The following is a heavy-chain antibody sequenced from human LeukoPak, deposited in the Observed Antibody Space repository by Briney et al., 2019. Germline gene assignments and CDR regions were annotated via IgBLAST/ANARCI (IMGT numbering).Heavy chain of an antibody. CDR3: AKDRGY. CDR1: GFTFSSYA. Sequence: TGGSLRLSCAASGFTFSSYAMSWVRQAPGKGLEWVSSISGSADRTYYADSVKGRFTISRDNSKNTVYLQMHSLRAEDTAVYYCAKDRGYWGQGTLVTVSS. CDR2: ISGSADRT. V-gene: IGHV3-23*01. J-gene: IGHJ4*02.